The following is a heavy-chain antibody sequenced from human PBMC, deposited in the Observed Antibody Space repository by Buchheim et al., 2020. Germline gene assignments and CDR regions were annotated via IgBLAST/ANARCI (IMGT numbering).Heavy chain of an antibody. CDR1: GFTFSSYS. J-gene: IGHJ6*02. V-gene: IGHV3-21*01. CDR2: ISSSSSYI. CDR3: ARDGPTGTTVLYYYYYYGMDV. Sequence: EVQLVESGGGLVKPGGSLRLSCAASGFTFSSYSMNWVRQAPGKGLEWVSSISSSSSYIYYADSVKGRFTISSDNAKNSLYLQMNSLRAGDTAVYYCARDGPTGTTVLYYYYYYGMDVWGQGTT. D-gene: IGHD1-7*01.